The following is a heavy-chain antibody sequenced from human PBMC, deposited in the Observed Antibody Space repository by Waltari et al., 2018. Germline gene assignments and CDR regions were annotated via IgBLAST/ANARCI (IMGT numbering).Heavy chain of an antibody. CDR2: VFHSGTT. CDR3: ARHVAYLRGYSYDGLNWYFDL. V-gene: IGHV4-39*01. J-gene: IGHJ2*01. D-gene: IGHD5-18*01. CDR1: GGSIDISTHY. Sequence: QRQLQESGPGLVKPSETLSLTCTVSGGSIDISTHYWGWIRQAPGKGLEWIGSVFHSGTTYYNPSLQSRVTISVDTSKNQFSLRLSSVTTADTAVYYCARHVAYLRGYSYDGLNWYFDLWGRGTLITVS.